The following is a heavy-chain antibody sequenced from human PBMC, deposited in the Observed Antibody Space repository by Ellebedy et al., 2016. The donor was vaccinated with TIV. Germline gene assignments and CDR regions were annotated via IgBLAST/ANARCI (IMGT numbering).Heavy chain of an antibody. D-gene: IGHD2-8*01. Sequence: PGGSLRLSCAASGFTFSSYWMSWVRQAPGKGLEWVANIKEDGSEKYYVDSVKGRFTISRDNAKNSLYLQMSSLRAEDTAVYHYVGYDGHDPTTAFDIWGQGTMVTVSS. CDR2: IKEDGSEK. CDR3: VGYDGHDPTTAFDI. CDR1: GFTFSSYW. V-gene: IGHV3-7*01. J-gene: IGHJ3*02.